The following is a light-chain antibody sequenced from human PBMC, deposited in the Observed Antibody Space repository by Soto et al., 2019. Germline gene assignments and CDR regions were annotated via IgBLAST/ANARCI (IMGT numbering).Light chain of an antibody. CDR2: AAS. CDR1: QTIGTS. Sequence: DIQMTQSPSSLSASVGDRVTITCRAGQTIGTSLNWYQQKPGKAPKLLIFAASSLRSGVPSRFSGSGSGTDFTLTITSLQPEDFATYFCQQSYITPPTFGQGTEVEIK. CDR3: QQSYITPPT. J-gene: IGKJ1*01. V-gene: IGKV1-39*01.